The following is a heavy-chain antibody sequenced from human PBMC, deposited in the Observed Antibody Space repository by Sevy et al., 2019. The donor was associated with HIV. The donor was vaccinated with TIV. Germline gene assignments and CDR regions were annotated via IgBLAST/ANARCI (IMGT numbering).Heavy chain of an antibody. Sequence: ASVKVSCKVSGYTLTELSMHWVRQAPGKGLEWMGSFEPEDGETVYAQKFQGRVTMTEDTSSDTAYMELSSLRSDDTAVYYCATTKDHYDSSGSPFDYWGQGTLVTVSS. CDR3: ATTKDHYDSSGSPFDY. V-gene: IGHV1-24*01. D-gene: IGHD3-22*01. J-gene: IGHJ4*02. CDR2: FEPEDGET. CDR1: GYTLTELS.